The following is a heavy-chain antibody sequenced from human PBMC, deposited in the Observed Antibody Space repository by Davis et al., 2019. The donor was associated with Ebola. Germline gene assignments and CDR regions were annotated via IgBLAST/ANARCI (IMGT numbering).Heavy chain of an antibody. CDR1: GFTYSRYV. Sequence: PAGSLSLSCAASGFTYSRYVLSCVRQAPGTGLEWVSAISGSGGSTYYADSVKVRFTISRDNSKNTLYLQMNSLRAEDTAVYYCAKDWGDSSSFGYWGQGTLVTVSS. CDR2: ISGSGGST. D-gene: IGHD6-6*01. V-gene: IGHV3-23*01. CDR3: AKDWGDSSSFGY. J-gene: IGHJ4*02.